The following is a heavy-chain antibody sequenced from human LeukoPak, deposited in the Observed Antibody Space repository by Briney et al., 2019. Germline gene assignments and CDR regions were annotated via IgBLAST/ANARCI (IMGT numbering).Heavy chain of an antibody. Sequence: PSETLSLTWAVYGGSFSGYYWSWIRQPPGKGLEWIGEINHSGSTNYNPSLKSRVTISVDTSKNQFSLKLSSVTAADTAVYYCARVLGSGWYGLIDYWGQGTLVTVSS. V-gene: IGHV4-34*01. J-gene: IGHJ4*02. D-gene: IGHD6-19*01. CDR2: INHSGST. CDR1: GGSFSGYY. CDR3: ARVLGSGWYGLIDY.